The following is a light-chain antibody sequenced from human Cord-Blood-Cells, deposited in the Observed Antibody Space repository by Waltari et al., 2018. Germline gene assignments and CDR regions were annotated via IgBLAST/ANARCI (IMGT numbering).Light chain of an antibody. CDR1: SSDVGGYNY. Sequence: QSALTQPASVSGSPGQSITISCTGTSSDVGGYNYVSWYQQHPGKAPKLISYDVSKRPSGVSNRFAGSKSGNTASLTISELQAEDDADYYCSSYTSSSTWVFGGGTKLTVL. CDR3: SSYTSSSTWV. CDR2: DVS. J-gene: IGLJ3*02. V-gene: IGLV2-14*01.